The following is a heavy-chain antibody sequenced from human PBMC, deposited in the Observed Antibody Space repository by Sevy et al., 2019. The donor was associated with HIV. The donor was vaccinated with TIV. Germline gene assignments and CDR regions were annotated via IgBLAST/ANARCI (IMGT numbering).Heavy chain of an antibody. J-gene: IGHJ3*02. D-gene: IGHD3-16*01. CDR3: RVLARLGPTDAFDI. CDR2: ISSSGSTI. CDR1: GFTFSDYY. V-gene: IGHV3-11*01. Sequence: GSLRLSCAASGFTFSDYYMSWIRQAPGKGLEWVSYISSSGSTIYYADSVKGRFTISRDNAKNSLYLQMNSLRAEDTAVYYCRVLARLGPTDAFDIWGQGTMLTVSS.